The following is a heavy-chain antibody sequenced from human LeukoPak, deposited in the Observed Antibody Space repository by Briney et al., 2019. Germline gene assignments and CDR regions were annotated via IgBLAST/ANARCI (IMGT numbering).Heavy chain of an antibody. J-gene: IGHJ4*02. D-gene: IGHD6-19*01. CDR2: ITGRSDRT. CDR1: GFNFNKYD. Sequence: GGSLRLSCAASGFNFNKYDMTWARQAPGKGLEWVSTITGRSDRTYYTDSVKGRFVTSRDNSKDTLYLQMNSLRAEDTALYYCAKGGWLDDLGQGALVTVSS. CDR3: AKGGWLDD. V-gene: IGHV3-23*01.